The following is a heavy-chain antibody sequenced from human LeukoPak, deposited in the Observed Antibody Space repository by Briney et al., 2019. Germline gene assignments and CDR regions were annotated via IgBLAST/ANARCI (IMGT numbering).Heavy chain of an antibody. D-gene: IGHD3-22*01. J-gene: IGHJ4*02. V-gene: IGHV3-23*01. CDR1: GFTFSSYS. CDR3: AKDRGRSSGYYSDY. Sequence: GGSLRLSCAASGFTFSSYSMSWVRPAPGKGLEWVSAISGSGGSTNYADSVKGRFTISRDNSKNTLYRQMNSLRAEDTAVNYWAKDRGRSSGYYSDYWGQGTLVTVSS. CDR2: ISGSGGST.